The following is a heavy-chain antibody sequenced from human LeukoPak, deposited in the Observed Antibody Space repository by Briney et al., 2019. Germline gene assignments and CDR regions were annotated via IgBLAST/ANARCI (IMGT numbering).Heavy chain of an antibody. CDR1: GFTVRSHF. J-gene: IGHJ4*02. D-gene: IGHD3-22*01. CDR3: ARSYDSSGYYYGFDY. Sequence: GGSLRLSCAVSGFTVRSHFMAWVRQAPGKGLEWVSVLDTGGATHYADSVKGRFTISRDNTWNTLFLQMNSLRDEDTAVYYCARSYDSSGYYYGFDYWGQGTLVTVSS. CDR2: LDTGGAT. V-gene: IGHV3-53*01.